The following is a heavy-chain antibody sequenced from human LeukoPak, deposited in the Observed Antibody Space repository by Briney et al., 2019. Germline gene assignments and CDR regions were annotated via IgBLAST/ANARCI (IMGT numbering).Heavy chain of an antibody. CDR2: ISYDGSNK. Sequence: GRSLRLSCAASGFTFSSYAMHWVRQAPGKGLEWVAVISYDGSNKYYADSVKGRFTISRDNSKNTLYLQMNSLRAEDTAVYYCARGSSGWYLNWFDPWGQGTLVTVSS. CDR1: GFTFSSYA. V-gene: IGHV3-30*04. D-gene: IGHD6-19*01. CDR3: ARGSSGWYLNWFDP. J-gene: IGHJ5*02.